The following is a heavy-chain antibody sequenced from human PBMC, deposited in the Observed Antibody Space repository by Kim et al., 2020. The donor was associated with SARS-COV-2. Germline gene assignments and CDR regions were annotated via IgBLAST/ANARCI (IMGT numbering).Heavy chain of an antibody. CDR3: ARNIGITMIVVVTGWFDP. CDR1: GGSISSGGYY. V-gene: IGHV4-31*03. J-gene: IGHJ5*02. D-gene: IGHD3-22*01. CDR2: NYYSGST. Sequence: SETLSLTCTVSGGSISSGGYYWSWIRQHPGKGLEWIVYNYYSGSTYYNPSLKSRVTISVDTSKNQFSLKLSYVTAADTAVYYCARNIGITMIVVVTGWFDPWGQGTLFTVSS.